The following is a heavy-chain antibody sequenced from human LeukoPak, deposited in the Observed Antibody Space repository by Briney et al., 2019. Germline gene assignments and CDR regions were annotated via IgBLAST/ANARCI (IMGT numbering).Heavy chain of an antibody. V-gene: IGHV4-59*08. CDR1: GGSISSYY. D-gene: IGHD3-10*01. J-gene: IGHJ5*02. CDR2: IDYKGGT. CDR3: ACHTASYYGWFDP. Sequence: SETLSLTCTVPGGSISSYYWNWIRQPPGKGLEWIGYIDYKGGTKYNPSLKSRVTISADTSKNQFSLKLTSVTAADTAVYYCACHTASYYGWFDPWGRGTLATVSS.